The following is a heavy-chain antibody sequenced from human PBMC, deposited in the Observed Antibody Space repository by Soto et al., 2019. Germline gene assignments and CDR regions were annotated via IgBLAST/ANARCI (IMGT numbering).Heavy chain of an antibody. CDR1: GFTFSSYA. V-gene: IGHV3-30-3*01. J-gene: IGHJ4*02. CDR3: AGDQGFGDLPPH. CDR2: ISYDGSNK. Sequence: PGGSLRLSCAASGFTFSSYAMHWVRQAPGKGLEWVALISYDGSNKYHAGFVKGRFTVSRDNSKNTLYLQLNSLRTEDTAVYYCAGDQGFGDLPPHWGQGTLVTVSS. D-gene: IGHD3-10*01.